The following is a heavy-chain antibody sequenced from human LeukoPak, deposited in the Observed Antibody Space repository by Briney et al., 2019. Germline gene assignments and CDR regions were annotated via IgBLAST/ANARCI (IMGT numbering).Heavy chain of an antibody. CDR1: GFTFSSYS. CDR2: ISSSSSYI. V-gene: IGHV3-21*01. D-gene: IGHD3-22*01. Sequence: PGGSLRLSCAASGFTFSSYSMNWVRQAPGKGLEWVSSISSSSSYIYYADSVKGRFTISRDNAMNSLYLQMNSLRAEDTAVYYCARDLPMAYYYDSSGYYSLAAFAYWGQGTLVTVSS. CDR3: ARDLPMAYYYDSSGYYSLAAFAY. J-gene: IGHJ4*02.